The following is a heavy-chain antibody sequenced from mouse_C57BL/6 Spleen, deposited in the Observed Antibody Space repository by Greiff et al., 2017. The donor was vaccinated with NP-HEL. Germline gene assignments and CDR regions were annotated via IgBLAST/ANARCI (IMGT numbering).Heavy chain of an antibody. J-gene: IGHJ2*01. Sequence: VQLQQPGAELVKPGASVKMSCKASGYTFTSYWITWVKQRPGQGLEWIGDIYPGSGSTNYNEKFKSKATLTADTSSSTAYMQLSSLTSEDSAVYYCARIRSIVTTHYFDYWGQGTTLTVSS. CDR2: IYPGSGST. CDR1: GYTFTSYW. CDR3: ARIRSIVTTHYFDY. V-gene: IGHV1-55*01. D-gene: IGHD2-5*01.